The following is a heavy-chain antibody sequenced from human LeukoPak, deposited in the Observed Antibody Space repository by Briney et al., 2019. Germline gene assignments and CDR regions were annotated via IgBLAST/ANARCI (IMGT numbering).Heavy chain of an antibody. J-gene: IGHJ5*02. V-gene: IGHV4-61*05. CDR2: IYYSGST. CDR3: ARARGFNWFDP. CDR1: GGSISSSSYY. Sequence: SETLSLTCTVSGGSISSSSYYWGWIRQPPGKGLEWIGYIYYSGSTNYNPSLKSRVTISVDTSKNQFSLKLSSVTAADTAVYYCARARGFNWFDPWGQGTLVTVSS.